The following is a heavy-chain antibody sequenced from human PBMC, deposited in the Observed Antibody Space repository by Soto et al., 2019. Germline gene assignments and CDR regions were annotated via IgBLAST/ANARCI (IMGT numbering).Heavy chain of an antibody. Sequence: PVGSLRHSWAASGLTCSDYYMSWIRQATGKGLEWVSYISSSGSTIYYADSVKGRFTISRDNAKNSLYLQMNSLRAEDTAVYYCAREYSSSWWGRGAFDIWGQGTMVTVSS. J-gene: IGHJ3*02. D-gene: IGHD6-13*01. V-gene: IGHV3-11*01. CDR2: ISSSGSTI. CDR1: GLTCSDYY. CDR3: AREYSSSWWGRGAFDI.